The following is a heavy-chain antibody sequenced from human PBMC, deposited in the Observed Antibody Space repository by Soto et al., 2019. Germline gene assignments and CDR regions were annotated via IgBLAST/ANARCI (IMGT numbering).Heavy chain of an antibody. CDR2: IYLDGRT. D-gene: IGHD5-12*01. CDR3: ATQKSSYAAHSYGMDV. V-gene: IGHV4-39*01. J-gene: IGHJ6*02. CDR1: VGSISSSGYY. Sequence: QLQLQESGPGLVKHSETLSLTCTVSVGSISSSGYYWGWIRQSPGKGLEWISNIYLDGRTYYNPYLMGRGALAIGTSPNQFSLKLSSVAASDTAVYYCATQKSSYAAHSYGMDVWGVGTTVTVSS.